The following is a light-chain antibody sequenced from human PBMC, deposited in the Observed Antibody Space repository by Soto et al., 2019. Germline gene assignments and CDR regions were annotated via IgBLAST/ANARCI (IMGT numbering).Light chain of an antibody. CDR3: QQYKNWPPVT. CDR1: QSVSSN. Sequence: EIVMTQSPATLSVSPGERATLSCRASQSVSSNLAWYQQKPGQAPRLLIYGASTRATGIPARFSGSGSGTEFTLTISSLQSEDFAVYYGQQYKNWPPVTFGQGTKVDIK. J-gene: IGKJ1*01. V-gene: IGKV3-15*01. CDR2: GAS.